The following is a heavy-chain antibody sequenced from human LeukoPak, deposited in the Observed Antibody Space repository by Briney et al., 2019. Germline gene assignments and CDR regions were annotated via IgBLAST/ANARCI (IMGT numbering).Heavy chain of an antibody. Sequence: PGGSLRLSCAASGFTFSDYAISWVRQAPGKGLEWVSRISSDGYSIGYANSVKGRFTISRDNSKNTLYLQMNSLRAEDTAVYYCAIGYGGYLSQSAFDIWGQGTLLTVSS. J-gene: IGHJ3*02. CDR3: AIGYGGYLSQSAFDI. V-gene: IGHV3-74*01. D-gene: IGHD5-12*01. CDR1: GFTFSDYA. CDR2: ISSDGYSI.